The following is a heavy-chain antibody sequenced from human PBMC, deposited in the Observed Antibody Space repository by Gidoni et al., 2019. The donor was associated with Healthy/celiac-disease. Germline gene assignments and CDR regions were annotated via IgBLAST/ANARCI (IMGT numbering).Heavy chain of an antibody. CDR2: IDPSDSYT. V-gene: IGHV5-10-1*01. J-gene: IGHJ5*02. CDR3: ARLPYDSSGYYMFDP. D-gene: IGHD3-22*01. Sequence: EVQLVQSGAEVKKPGESRRISCKGSGYSFTRYWISWVRQMPGKGLEWMGGIDPSDSYTNYSPSFQGHVTISADKSISTAYLQWSSLKASDTAMYYCARLPYDSSGYYMFDPWGQGTLVTVSS. CDR1: GYSFTRYW.